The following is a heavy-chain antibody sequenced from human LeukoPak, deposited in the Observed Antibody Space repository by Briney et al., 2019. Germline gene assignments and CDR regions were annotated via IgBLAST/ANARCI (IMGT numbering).Heavy chain of an antibody. CDR1: GYTFTNYY. CDR2: INPTGSST. D-gene: IGHD2-8*02. J-gene: IGHJ4*02. CDR3: AREESGGYFDY. V-gene: IGHV1-46*01. Sequence: GAPVKVSCKASGYTFTNYYMHWVRQAPGQGLEWMGLINPTGSSTNYAQKFRGRVTMTRDTSTTTVYMELSSLRSEDTAVYYCAREESGGYFDYWGQGTLVTVSS.